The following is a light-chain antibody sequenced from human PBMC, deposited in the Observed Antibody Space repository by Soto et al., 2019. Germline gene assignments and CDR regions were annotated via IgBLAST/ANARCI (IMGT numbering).Light chain of an antibody. CDR2: KAS. CDR1: QSIGSS. CDR3: QHYNSYSEA. V-gene: IGKV1-5*03. Sequence: IHMTHFPSTLSASLGGRITITFRASQSIGSSLAWYQQRPGKSPNLLIYKASSLESGVPSGFSGSGSGTEFTLTISSLQPDDFATYYCQHYNSYSEAFGQGTKVDIK. J-gene: IGKJ1*01.